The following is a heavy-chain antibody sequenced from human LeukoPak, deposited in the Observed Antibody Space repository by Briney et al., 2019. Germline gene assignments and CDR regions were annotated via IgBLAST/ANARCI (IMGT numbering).Heavy chain of an antibody. CDR2: INHSGST. CDR1: GFTFSSYE. CDR3: ARGLGQQGGYYYYYMDV. V-gene: IGHV4-34*01. J-gene: IGHJ6*03. D-gene: IGHD6-13*01. Sequence: PGGSLRLSCAASGFTFSSYEMNWARQPPGKGLEWIGEINHSGSTNYNPSLKSRVTISVDTSKNQFSLKLSSVTAADTAVYYCARGLGQQGGYYYYYMDVWGKGTTVTVSS.